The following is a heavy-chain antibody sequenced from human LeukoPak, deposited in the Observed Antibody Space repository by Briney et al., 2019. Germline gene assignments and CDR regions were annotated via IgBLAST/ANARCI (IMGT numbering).Heavy chain of an antibody. J-gene: IGHJ3*02. CDR1: GYTFTSYY. D-gene: IGHD1-26*01. Sequence: VASVKLSCTASGYTFTSYYMHWVRQAPGQGLEWMGIINPSGGSTSYAQKFQGRVTMTRDTSTSTVYMELSSLRSEDTAVYYCARPGRYSGSYSDAFDIWGQETMVTVSS. CDR3: ARPGRYSGSYSDAFDI. V-gene: IGHV1-46*01. CDR2: INPSGGST.